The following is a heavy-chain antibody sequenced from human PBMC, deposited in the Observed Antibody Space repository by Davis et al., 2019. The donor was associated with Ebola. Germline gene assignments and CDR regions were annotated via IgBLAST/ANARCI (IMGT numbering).Heavy chain of an antibody. D-gene: IGHD2-2*01. Sequence: PGGSLRLPCAASGLSISRTHMTWVRQAPGKGLEWVSVIYSGGGAYYAGSVQGRFTISRHNVANTVTLQMNSLTTDETAVYYCAKVQDCTGTTCYQNALDVWGQGTAVTVSS. CDR3: AKVQDCTGTTCYQNALDV. CDR1: GLSISRTH. CDR2: IYSGGGA. V-gene: IGHV3-53*04. J-gene: IGHJ6*02.